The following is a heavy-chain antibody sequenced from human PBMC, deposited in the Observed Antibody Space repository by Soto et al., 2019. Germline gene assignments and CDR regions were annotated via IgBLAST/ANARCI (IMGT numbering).Heavy chain of an antibody. CDR2: INAGNGNT. CDR1: GYTFTGYA. V-gene: IGHV1-3*01. J-gene: IGHJ6*02. CDR3: ARGRIGYCSGGSCFSGMDV. Sequence: ASVKVSCKASGYTFTGYAMHWVRQAPGQRLEWMGWINAGNGNTKYSQKFQGRVTITRDTSASTAYMELSSLRSEDTAVYYCARGRIGYCSGGSCFSGMDVWGQGTTVTAP. D-gene: IGHD2-15*01.